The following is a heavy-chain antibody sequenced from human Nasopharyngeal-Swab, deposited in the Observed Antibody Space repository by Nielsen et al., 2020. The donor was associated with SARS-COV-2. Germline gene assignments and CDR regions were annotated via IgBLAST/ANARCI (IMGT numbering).Heavy chain of an antibody. D-gene: IGHD6-13*01. CDR1: GFTFSSYD. J-gene: IGHJ5*02. CDR2: IGTAGDT. CDR3: ARGPGGSSWYGGGGNWFDP. V-gene: IGHV3-13*01. Sequence: GGSLRLSCAASGFTFSSYDMHWVRQATGKGLEWVSAIGTAGDTYYPGTVTDRFTISRENAKNSLYLQMNSLRAGDTAVYYCARGPGGSSWYGGGGNWFDPWGQGTLVTVSS.